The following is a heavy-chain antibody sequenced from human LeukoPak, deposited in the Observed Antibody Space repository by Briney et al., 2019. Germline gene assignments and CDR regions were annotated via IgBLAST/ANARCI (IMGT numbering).Heavy chain of an antibody. CDR3: ARARTVGYSSSWFYYYYMDV. D-gene: IGHD6-13*01. CDR2: IYYSGST. J-gene: IGHJ6*03. V-gene: IGHV4-59*01. CDR1: GGSISSYY. Sequence: SETLSPTCTVSGGSISSYYWSWIRQPPGKGLEWIGYIYYSGSTNYNPSLKSRVTISVDTSKNQFSLKLSSVTAADTAVYYCARARTVGYSSSWFYYYYMDVWGKGTTVTVSS.